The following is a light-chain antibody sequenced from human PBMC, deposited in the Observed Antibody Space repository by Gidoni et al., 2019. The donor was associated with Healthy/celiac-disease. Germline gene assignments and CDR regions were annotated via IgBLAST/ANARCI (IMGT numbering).Light chain of an antibody. Sequence: EIVLPQSPATLSLSPGERATLSCRASQSVSSYLAWYQQKPGQAPRLLIYDASNRATGIPARFSGSGAGTDFTLTISSLEPEDFAVYYCQQRSNSTITFGPXTKVDIK. V-gene: IGKV3-11*01. CDR3: QQRSNSTIT. J-gene: IGKJ3*01. CDR2: DAS. CDR1: QSVSSY.